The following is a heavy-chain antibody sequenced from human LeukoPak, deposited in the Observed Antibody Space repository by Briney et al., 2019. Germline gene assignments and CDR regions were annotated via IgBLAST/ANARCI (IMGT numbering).Heavy chain of an antibody. Sequence: QPGGSLRLSCVASGFTFSSFWMSWVRQAPGKGLEFVANIDQDGSVRNYVDSVKGRFIISRDNAKNSLYLQMDSLRAEDTTVYFCARDPGSSSFDYWGLGTPVTVSS. CDR3: ARDPGSSSFDY. V-gene: IGHV3-7*01. CDR2: IDQDGSVR. CDR1: GFTFSSFW. D-gene: IGHD6-13*01. J-gene: IGHJ4*02.